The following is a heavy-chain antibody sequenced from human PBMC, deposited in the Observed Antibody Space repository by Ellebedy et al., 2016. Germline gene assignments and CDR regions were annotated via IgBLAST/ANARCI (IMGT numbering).Heavy chain of an antibody. Sequence: GESLKISXAASGFTFSSYAMSWVRQAPGKGLEWVSAISGSGGSTYYADSVKGRFTISRDNSKNTLYLQMNSLRAEDTAVYYCANIVVVPPNSVGGDAFDIWGQGTMVTVSS. V-gene: IGHV3-23*01. D-gene: IGHD2-2*01. CDR1: GFTFSSYA. CDR2: ISGSGGST. J-gene: IGHJ3*02. CDR3: ANIVVVPPNSVGGDAFDI.